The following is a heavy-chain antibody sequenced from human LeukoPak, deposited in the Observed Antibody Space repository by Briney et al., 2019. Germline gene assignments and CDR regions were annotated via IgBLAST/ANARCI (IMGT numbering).Heavy chain of an antibody. V-gene: IGHV3-30-3*01. CDR1: GFTFSSYA. CDR2: ISYDGSNK. Sequence: GRFLRLSCAASGFTFSSYAMHWVRQAPGKGLEWVAVISYDGSNKYYADSVKGRFTISRDNSKNTLYLQMNSLRAEDTAVYYCARGRADFWSGYGMDVWGQGTTVTVSS. CDR3: ARGRADFWSGYGMDV. D-gene: IGHD3-3*01. J-gene: IGHJ6*02.